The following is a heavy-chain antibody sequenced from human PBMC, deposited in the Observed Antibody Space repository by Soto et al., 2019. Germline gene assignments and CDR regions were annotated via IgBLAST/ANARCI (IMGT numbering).Heavy chain of an antibody. J-gene: IGHJ6*02. CDR1: GGTFSSYA. V-gene: IGHV1-69*13. D-gene: IGHD2-15*01. Sequence: SVKVSCKASGGTFSSYAISWVRQAPGQGLEWMGGIIPIFGTANYAQKFQGRVTITADESTSTAYMELSSLRSEDTAVYYCARTCSGGSCYSNYYYYGMDVWGQGTTVTVSS. CDR2: IIPIFGTA. CDR3: ARTCSGGSCYSNYYYYGMDV.